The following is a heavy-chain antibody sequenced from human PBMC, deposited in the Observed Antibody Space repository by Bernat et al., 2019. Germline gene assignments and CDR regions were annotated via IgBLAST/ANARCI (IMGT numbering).Heavy chain of an antibody. V-gene: IGHV3-23*01. D-gene: IGHD3-10*01. CDR1: GFTFSSYA. Sequence: EVQLLESGGDLVQPGGSLRLSCAASGFTFSSYAMSWVRQAPGQGLEWVSAISGSGGSTYYADSVKGRFTISRDNSKNTLYLQMNSLRAEDTAVYYCAKGVVQGVINPLGGYYMDVWGKGTTVTVAS. CDR2: ISGSGGST. CDR3: AKGVVQGVINPLGGYYMDV. J-gene: IGHJ6*03.